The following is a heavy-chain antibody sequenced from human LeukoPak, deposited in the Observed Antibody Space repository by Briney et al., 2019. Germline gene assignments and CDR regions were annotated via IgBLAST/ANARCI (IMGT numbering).Heavy chain of an antibody. CDR1: SYSISTDYY. V-gene: IGHV4-38-2*02. J-gene: IGHJ4*02. CDR3: ARLYGSGSFRGFS. D-gene: IGHD3-10*01. Sequence: SETLSLTCTVSSYSISTDYYWGWIRQPPGKGLEWIGSIYHSGNTNYSPSLKSRVTISVDTSKNQFSLKLTSVTAADTAVYYCARLYGSGSFRGFSWGQGTLVTVSS. CDR2: IYHSGNT.